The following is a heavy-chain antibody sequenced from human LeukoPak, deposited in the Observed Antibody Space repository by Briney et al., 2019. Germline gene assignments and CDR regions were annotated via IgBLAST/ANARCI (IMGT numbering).Heavy chain of an antibody. CDR1: GGSFSGYY. D-gene: IGHD5-18*01. J-gene: IGHJ5*02. CDR3: ARRRIQLWSRGWFDP. Sequence: SETLSLTCAVYGGSFSGYYWSWIRQPPGKGLEWIGEINHSGSTNYNPSLKSRVTISVDTSKNQFSLKLSSVTAAHTAVYYCARRRIQLWSRGWFDPWGQGTLVTVSS. CDR2: INHSGST. V-gene: IGHV4-34*01.